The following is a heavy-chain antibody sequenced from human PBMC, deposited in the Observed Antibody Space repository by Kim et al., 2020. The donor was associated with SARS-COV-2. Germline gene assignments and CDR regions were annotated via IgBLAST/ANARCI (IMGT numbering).Heavy chain of an antibody. CDR3: ARGDYGWLYFDY. D-gene: IGHD5-12*01. CDR2: IYYSGSA. J-gene: IGHJ4*02. V-gene: IGHV4-59*01. Sequence: SETLSLTCNVSGGSISSYYCSWIRQPPGKGLEWIGYIYYSGSANYNPSLTSRVTISVDTSKNQFSLTLSSVTAADTAVYYCARGDYGWLYFDYWGQGTLVTVSS. CDR1: GGSISSYY.